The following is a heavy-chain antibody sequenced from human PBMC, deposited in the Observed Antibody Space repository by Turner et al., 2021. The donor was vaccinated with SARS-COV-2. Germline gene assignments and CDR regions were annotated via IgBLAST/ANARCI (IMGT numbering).Heavy chain of an antibody. J-gene: IGHJ4*02. CDR3: TSDRIAAAGGADY. D-gene: IGHD6-13*01. Sequence: EVQLVESGGGLVRPGGSLKLSCAASGFTFSGSAMHWVRQASGKGLEWVGRIRSKANSYATAYAASVKGRFTISRDDSKNTVYLQMNSLKTEDTAVYYCTSDRIAAAGGADYWGQGTLVTVSS. CDR2: IRSKANSYAT. CDR1: GFTFSGSA. V-gene: IGHV3-73*01.